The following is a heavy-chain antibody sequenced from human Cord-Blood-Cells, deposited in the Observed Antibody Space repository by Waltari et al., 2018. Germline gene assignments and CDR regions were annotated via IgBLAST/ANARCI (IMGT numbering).Heavy chain of an antibody. CDR2: TNPNSGGT. CDR3: ARDQVYYGSGSYYDY. V-gene: IGHV1-2*02. CDR1: GHTFPGYY. Sequence: QVQLVQSGASVTKPGTSVKVPCKAAGHTFPGYYPHWVRQAPGQGLEWMGWTNPNSGGTNYAQKFQGRVTMTRDTSISTAYMELSRLRSDDTAVYYCARDQVYYGSGSYYDYWGQGTLVTVSS. D-gene: IGHD3-10*01. J-gene: IGHJ4*02.